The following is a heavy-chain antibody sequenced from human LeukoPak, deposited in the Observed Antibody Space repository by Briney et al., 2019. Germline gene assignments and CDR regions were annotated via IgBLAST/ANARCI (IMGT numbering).Heavy chain of an antibody. CDR3: ARALKNYYDSSGWFY. V-gene: IGHV1-69*13. Sequence: SVKVSCKASRGTFSSYAISWVRQAPGQGLEWMGGIIPIFGTANYAQKFQGRVTITADESTSTAYMELSSLRSEDTAVYYCARALKNYYDSSGWFYWGQGTLVTVSS. CDR2: IIPIFGTA. J-gene: IGHJ4*02. CDR1: RGTFSSYA. D-gene: IGHD3-22*01.